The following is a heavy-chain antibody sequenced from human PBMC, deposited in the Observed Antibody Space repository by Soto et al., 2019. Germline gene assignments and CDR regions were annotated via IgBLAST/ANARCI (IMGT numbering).Heavy chain of an antibody. J-gene: IGHJ6*02. CDR3: ARDHDWDGRYYGSGTPRFGMDV. V-gene: IGHV1-2*04. Sequence: ASVKVSCKASGYTFTGYYMHWVRQAPGQGLEWMGWINPNSGGTNYAQKFQGWVTMTRDTSISTAYMELSRLRSDDTAVYYCARDHDWDGRYYGSGTPRFGMDVWGQGTTVTVSS. D-gene: IGHD3-10*01. CDR1: GYTFTGYY. CDR2: INPNSGGT.